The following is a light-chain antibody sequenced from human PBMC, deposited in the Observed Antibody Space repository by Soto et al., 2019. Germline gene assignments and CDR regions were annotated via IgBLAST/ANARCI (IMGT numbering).Light chain of an antibody. CDR3: SSYAGDSIYVL. Sequence: QSALTQPRSVSGSPGQSVSISCTGTSRDVGGYHFVSWYQHHPGRAPKLIIYHVSERPSGVPDRFSGSKSGDTASRTISGLQAEDEADYYCSSYAGDSIYVLFGGGTQLTVL. CDR2: HVS. V-gene: IGLV2-11*01. CDR1: SRDVGGYHF. J-gene: IGLJ7*01.